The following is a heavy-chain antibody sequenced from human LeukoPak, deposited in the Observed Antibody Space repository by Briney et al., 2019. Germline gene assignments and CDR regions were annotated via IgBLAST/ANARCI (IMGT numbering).Heavy chain of an antibody. CDR1: GGSFSGYY. J-gene: IGHJ3*02. D-gene: IGHD3-10*01. CDR2: INHSGST. Sequence: SETLSLTCAVYGGSFSGYYWSWIRQPPGKGLEWIGEINHSGSTNYNPSLKSRVTISVDTSKNQFSLKVSSVSAADTAVYYCARGNRPYGEHEAFDIWGHGTTVTVSP. V-gene: IGHV4-34*01. CDR3: ARGNRPYGEHEAFDI.